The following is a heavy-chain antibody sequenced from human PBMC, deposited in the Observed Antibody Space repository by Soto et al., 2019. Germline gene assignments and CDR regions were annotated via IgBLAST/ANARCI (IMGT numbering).Heavy chain of an antibody. V-gene: IGHV3-23*01. CDR1: GFTFSSYA. D-gene: IGHD4-17*01. CDR2: ISGSGGST. Sequence: EVQLLESGGGLVQPGGSLRLSCAASGFTFSSYAMSWVRQAPGKGLEWVSAISGSGGSTYYADSVKGRFTISRDNSKNTLYLQMNSLRAEDTAVYYCAKDRLMMRGTNYGDYVFDYWGQGTLVTVSS. CDR3: AKDRLMMRGTNYGDYVFDY. J-gene: IGHJ4*02.